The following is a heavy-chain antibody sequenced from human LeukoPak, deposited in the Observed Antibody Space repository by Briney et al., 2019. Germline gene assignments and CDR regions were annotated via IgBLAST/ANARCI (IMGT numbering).Heavy chain of an antibody. CDR1: GFTVTSNY. V-gene: IGHV3-23*01. Sequence: PGGSLRLSCAATGFTVTSNYMSWVRQAPGQGLEWVSAISGSGGSTYYADSVKGRFTISRDNSKNTLYLQMNSLRAEDTAVYYCAKDPVDTAMVTSDYFDYWGQGTLVTVSS. CDR3: AKDPVDTAMVTSDYFDY. D-gene: IGHD5-18*01. CDR2: ISGSGGST. J-gene: IGHJ4*02.